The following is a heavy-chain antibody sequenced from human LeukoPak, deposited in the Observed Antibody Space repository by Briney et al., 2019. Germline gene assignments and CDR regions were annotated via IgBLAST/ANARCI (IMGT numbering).Heavy chain of an antibody. CDR1: GYTFTAYY. J-gene: IGHJ4*02. CDR2: INPHSGSS. CDR3: GRSSGWYEFFDY. D-gene: IGHD6-19*01. V-gene: IGHV1-2*02. Sequence: ASVKVSCKASGYTFTAYYLHWVRQAPGQGLEWMGWINPHSGSSHYAQKFQGRVTITRDTSISTAYMELSRLGSDDTAVYYCGRSSGWYEFFDYWGQGTLVTVSS.